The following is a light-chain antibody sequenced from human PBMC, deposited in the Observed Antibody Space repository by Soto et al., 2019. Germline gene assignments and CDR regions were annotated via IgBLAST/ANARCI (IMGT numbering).Light chain of an antibody. J-gene: IGKJ5*01. CDR1: QSVSSN. Sequence: EIVMTQSPATLSMSPGERATLSCRASQSVSSNLAWYQQKPGQAPRLLIYGASTRATGIPARCSGSGSGTVFSLTISSLQSEDFAVYYCQQYNNWPPSITFGQGTRLEIK. CDR2: GAS. CDR3: QQYNNWPPSIT. V-gene: IGKV3-15*01.